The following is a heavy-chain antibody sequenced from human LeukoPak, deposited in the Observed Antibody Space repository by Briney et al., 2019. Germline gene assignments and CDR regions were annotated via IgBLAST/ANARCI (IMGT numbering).Heavy chain of an antibody. V-gene: IGHV4-59*01. Sequence: SETLSLTCTVSGGSISPYYWSWIRQSPGKGLEWIGYIYYSGSTNYNPSLKSRVTISVDTSKDQFSLKLSSVTAADTAVYYCARGRDDFWSGYYEPPFDYWGQGTLVTVSS. J-gene: IGHJ4*02. CDR3: ARGRDDFWSGYYEPPFDY. CDR1: GGSISPYY. D-gene: IGHD3-3*01. CDR2: IYYSGST.